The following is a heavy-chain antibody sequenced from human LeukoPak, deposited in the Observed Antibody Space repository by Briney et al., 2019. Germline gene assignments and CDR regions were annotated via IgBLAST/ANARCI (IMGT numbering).Heavy chain of an antibody. V-gene: IGHV1-46*01. CDR3: APQVAGKYNWFDP. CDR2: INPSGGST. D-gene: IGHD6-19*01. CDR1: GYTFTSYY. J-gene: IGHJ5*02. Sequence: ASVKVSCKASGYTFTSYYMHWVRQAPGQGLEWMGIINPSGGSTSYAQKFQGRVTMTRDTSISTAYMELSSLRSDDTAVYYCAPQVAGKYNWFDPWGQGTLVTVSS.